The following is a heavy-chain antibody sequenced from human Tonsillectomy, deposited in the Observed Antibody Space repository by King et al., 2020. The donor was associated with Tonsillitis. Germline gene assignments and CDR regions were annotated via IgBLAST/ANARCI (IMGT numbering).Heavy chain of an antibody. CDR3: ARAPVLRFLEWLGDWFDP. V-gene: IGHV1-8*01. D-gene: IGHD3-3*01. CDR1: GYSFTSYD. J-gene: IGHJ5*02. CDR2: MKTNSGNT. Sequence: QLVQSGAEVKKPGASVKVACKASGYSFTSYDIKRVRQVTGQVLEVMEGMKTNSGNTGYAQQLQGRVTMTRNTSISTAYMELRSLRSEDTAVYYCARAPVLRFLEWLGDWFDPWGQGTLVTVSS.